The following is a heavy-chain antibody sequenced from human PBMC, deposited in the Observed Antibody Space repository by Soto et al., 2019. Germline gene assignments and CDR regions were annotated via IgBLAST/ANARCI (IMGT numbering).Heavy chain of an antibody. CDR2: IWNHGRAD. CDR3: VRGPWLVGDMTSFDY. D-gene: IGHD6-19*01. J-gene: IGHJ4*02. Sequence: QVHLVESGGGVVQPGRSLTLSCAASGFTFSTYGMHWVRQAPGKGLEWVALIWNHGRADSYADSVKGRFTISRDNSKNTLWLQMNSRRSDVTAVYYCVRGPWLVGDMTSFDYWGKGSLVTVSS. V-gene: IGHV3-33*01. CDR1: GFTFSTYG.